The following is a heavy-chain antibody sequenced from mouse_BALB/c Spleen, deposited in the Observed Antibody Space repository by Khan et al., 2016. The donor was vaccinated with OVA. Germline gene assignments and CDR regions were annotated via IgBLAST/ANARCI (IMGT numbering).Heavy chain of an antibody. CDR2: IWAGGSK. V-gene: IGHV2-6-5*01. CDR3: AIDPHYDYMDY. Sequence: VKLEESGPGLVAPSQTLSITCTVSGFSLTDYAVSWISQHPGKGLEWLGVIWAGGSKNYYSVLKSRLSISKDNSYSQVFLKVNSLQTDDTAMYYCAIDPHYDYMDYWGQGTSVTVSS. J-gene: IGHJ4*01. CDR1: GFSLTDYA.